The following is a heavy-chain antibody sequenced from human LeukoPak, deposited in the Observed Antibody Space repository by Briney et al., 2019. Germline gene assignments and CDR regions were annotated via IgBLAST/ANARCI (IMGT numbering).Heavy chain of an antibody. J-gene: IGHJ6*02. CDR3: AKRNGYFDYYGMDV. CDR1: GFTFSSYG. D-gene: IGHD3-9*01. Sequence: PGGSLRLSCAASGFTFSSYGMHWVRQAPGKGLEWVAVISYDGSNKYYADSVKGRFTISRDNSKNTLYLLMNSLRAEDTAVYYCAKRNGYFDYYGMDVWGQGTTVTVSS. V-gene: IGHV3-30*18. CDR2: ISYDGSNK.